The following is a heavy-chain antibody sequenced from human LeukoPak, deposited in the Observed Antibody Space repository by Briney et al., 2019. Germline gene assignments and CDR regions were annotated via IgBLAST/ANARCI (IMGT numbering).Heavy chain of an antibody. Sequence: GGSLRLSCAASGLTFSDYYMSWIRQAPGKGLEWVSYISGSSSHTDYADSVKGRFTISRDNAKNSLYLQMNSLRAEDTAVYYCARGGYSYVFDYWGQGTMVTVSS. CDR1: GLTFSDYY. V-gene: IGHV3-11*03. D-gene: IGHD5-18*01. J-gene: IGHJ4*02. CDR2: ISGSSSHT. CDR3: ARGGYSYVFDY.